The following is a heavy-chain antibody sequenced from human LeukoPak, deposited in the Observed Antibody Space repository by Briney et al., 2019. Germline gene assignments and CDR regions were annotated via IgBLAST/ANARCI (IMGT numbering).Heavy chain of an antibody. Sequence: GGSLRLSCAASGFTFSTYAMSWVRQAPGKGLEWVSGINWNGGSTGYADSVKGRFTISRDNAKNSLYLQMNSLRAEDTALYHCARHSSSDTDYYYYYYMDVWGKGTTVTVSS. D-gene: IGHD1-26*01. CDR1: GFTFSTYA. CDR2: INWNGGST. J-gene: IGHJ6*03. V-gene: IGHV3-20*01. CDR3: ARHSSSDTDYYYYYYMDV.